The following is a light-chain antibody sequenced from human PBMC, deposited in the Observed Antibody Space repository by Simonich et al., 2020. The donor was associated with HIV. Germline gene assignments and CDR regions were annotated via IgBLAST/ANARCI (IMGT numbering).Light chain of an antibody. CDR3: SSYTTSSTWV. CDR1: SSDVGAYKY. V-gene: IGLV2-14*03. CDR2: DVN. J-gene: IGLJ3*02. Sequence: QSALTQPASVSGSPGPSITISCAGTSSDVGAYKYVSWYQQHQGKAPKIMIYDVNKLPSGVSNRFSGSKSGNTASLTISGLQAEDEADYYCSSYTTSSTWVFGGGTKLTVL.